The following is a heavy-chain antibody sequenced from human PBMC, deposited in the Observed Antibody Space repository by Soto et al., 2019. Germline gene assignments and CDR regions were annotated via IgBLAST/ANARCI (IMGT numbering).Heavy chain of an antibody. D-gene: IGHD6-13*01. CDR1: GFTFSSYS. J-gene: IGHJ6*02. Sequence: PGGSLRLSCAASGFTFSSYSMNWVRQAPGKGLEWVSSISSSSSYIYYADSVKGRFTISRDNAKNSLYLQMNSLRAEDTAVYYCARELTVEAAGLYYYYGMDVWGQGTTVTVSS. CDR2: ISSSSSYI. V-gene: IGHV3-21*01. CDR3: ARELTVEAAGLYYYYGMDV.